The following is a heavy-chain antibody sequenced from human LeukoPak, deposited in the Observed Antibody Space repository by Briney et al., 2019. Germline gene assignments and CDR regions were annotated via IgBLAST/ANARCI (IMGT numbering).Heavy chain of an antibody. J-gene: IGHJ4*02. CDR2: IWYDGSNK. CDR3: ARDGCGGDCYFDY. CDR1: GFTFSNCA. V-gene: IGHV3-33*08. D-gene: IGHD2-21*02. Sequence: GGSLRLSCAASGFTFSNCAMTWVRQAPGKGLEWVAVIWYDGSNKYYADSVKGRFTISRDDSKNTLYLQMNSLRAEDTAVYYCARDGCGGDCYFDYWGQGTLVTVSS.